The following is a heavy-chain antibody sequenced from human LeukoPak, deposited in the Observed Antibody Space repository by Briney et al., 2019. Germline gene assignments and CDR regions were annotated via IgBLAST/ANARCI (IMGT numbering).Heavy chain of an antibody. CDR2: ISSSGATI. CDR1: GFTFSNFY. J-gene: IGHJ4*02. D-gene: IGHD6-13*01. CDR3: ARDSTTSSWNDY. V-gene: IGHV3-11*01. Sequence: PGGSLRLSCVASGFTFSNFYMSWIRQAPGKGLEWLSYISSSGATISYADSVKGRFTTSRDNAKNSLYLQMNSLRAEDTAMYYCARDSTTSSWNDYWGQGILVTVSS.